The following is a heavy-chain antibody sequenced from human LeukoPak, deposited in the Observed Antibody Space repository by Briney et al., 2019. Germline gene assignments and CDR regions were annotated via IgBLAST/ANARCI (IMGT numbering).Heavy chain of an antibody. J-gene: IGHJ4*02. CDR3: ASGSYYFDY. CDR1: GASINGYY. CDR2: IYYSGST. V-gene: IGHV4-59*08. D-gene: IGHD1-26*01. Sequence: SETLSLTCTVSGASINGYYWSWIRQPPGKGLEWIGYIYYSGSTKYNPSLKSRATISVDTSKNQFSLKLSSVTAADTAVYYCASGSYYFDYWGQGTLATVSS.